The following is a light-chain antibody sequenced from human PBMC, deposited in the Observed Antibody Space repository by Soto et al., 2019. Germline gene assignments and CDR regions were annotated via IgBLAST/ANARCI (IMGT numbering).Light chain of an antibody. Sequence: QSVLTQPPSVSGAPRQRVTISCSGGSSNIANNAISWYQQLPGKAPRIIIYNDDELPSGVSDRFSGSKSGTSASLGISGLQSEDVADYYCEAWDDSLNGVVFGGGTKVTVL. J-gene: IGLJ2*01. CDR3: EAWDDSLNGVV. CDR1: SSNIANNA. V-gene: IGLV1-36*01. CDR2: NDD.